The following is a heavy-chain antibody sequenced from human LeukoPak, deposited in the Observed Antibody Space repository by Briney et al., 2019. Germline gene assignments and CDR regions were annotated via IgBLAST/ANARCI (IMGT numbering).Heavy chain of an antibody. J-gene: IGHJ4*02. Sequence: GESLKISCEGPGYSFNNYWIVWVRQMPGEGLEWMGIIYPGDSDTRYSPSFQGLVTISVDKSISTAYLQWSSLKASDTAMYYCARRLTTATFDYWGQGTLVTVSS. CDR3: ARRLTTATFDY. CDR2: IYPGDSDT. V-gene: IGHV5-51*01. D-gene: IGHD4-11*01. CDR1: GYSFNNYW.